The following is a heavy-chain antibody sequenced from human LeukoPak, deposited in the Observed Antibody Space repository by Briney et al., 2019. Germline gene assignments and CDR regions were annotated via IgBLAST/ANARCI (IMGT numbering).Heavy chain of an antibody. CDR1: GGTFSSYA. D-gene: IGHD3-3*01. V-gene: IGHV1-69*01. CDR2: IIPIFGTA. J-gene: IGHJ6*03. Sequence: SVEVSCKASGGTFSSYAISWVRQAPGQGLEWMGGIIPIFGTANYAQKFQGRVTITADESTSTAYMELSSLRSEDTAVYYCARSRSYDFWSGYYSYYYYYYMDVWGKGTTVTVSS. CDR3: ARSRSYDFWSGYYSYYYYYYMDV.